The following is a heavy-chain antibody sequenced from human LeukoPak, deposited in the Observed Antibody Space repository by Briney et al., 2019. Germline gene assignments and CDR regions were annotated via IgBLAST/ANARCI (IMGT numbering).Heavy chain of an antibody. CDR2: ISTGTYI. V-gene: IGHV3-21*05. CDR3: ARAGGYGDPTYNWFDP. CDR1: GFTFSRFE. Sequence: GGSLRLSCVASGFTFSRFEMNWVRQAPGKWLEWISHISTGTYIAYTDSVKGRFTISRDNAKNSLYLQMNSLRAEDTAVYYCARAGGYGDPTYNWFDPWGQGTLVTVSS. D-gene: IGHD4-17*01. J-gene: IGHJ5*02.